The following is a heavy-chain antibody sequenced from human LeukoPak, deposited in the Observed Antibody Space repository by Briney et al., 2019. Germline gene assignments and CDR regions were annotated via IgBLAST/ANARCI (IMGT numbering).Heavy chain of an antibody. V-gene: IGHV3-53*01. D-gene: IGHD3-10*01. J-gene: IGHJ4*02. Sequence: PGGSLRLSCTASGFTFSSFTMSWVRQAPGKGLEWVSVIYSGGSTYYADSVKGRFTISRDNSKNTLYLQMNSLRAEDTAVYYCARVVRYYGSGSYYNDYWGQGTLVTVSS. CDR1: GFTFSSFT. CDR2: IYSGGST. CDR3: ARVVRYYGSGSYYNDY.